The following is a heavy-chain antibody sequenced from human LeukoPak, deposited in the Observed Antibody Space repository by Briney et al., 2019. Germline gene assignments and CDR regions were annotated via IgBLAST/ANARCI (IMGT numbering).Heavy chain of an antibody. J-gene: IGHJ4*02. Sequence: SETLSLTCAVSGGSISSSSYYWGWIRQPPGKGLEWIGSIYYSGSTYYNPSLKSRVTISVDTSKNQFSLKLSSVTAADTAVYYCARRSGSSFDYWGQGTLVTVSS. CDR1: GGSISSSSYY. D-gene: IGHD1-26*01. V-gene: IGHV4-39*01. CDR3: ARRSGSSFDY. CDR2: IYYSGST.